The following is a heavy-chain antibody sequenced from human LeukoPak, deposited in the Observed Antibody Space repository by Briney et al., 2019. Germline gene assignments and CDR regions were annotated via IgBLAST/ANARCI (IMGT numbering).Heavy chain of an antibody. Sequence: PSETLSLTCTVSGGSISSYYWSWIRQPAGKGLEWTGRIYTSGSTNYNPSLKSRVTTSVDKSKNQSSLKLSSVTAADTAVYYCARDPGSSYFDYWGQGTLVTVSS. D-gene: IGHD1-26*01. CDR1: GGSISSYY. J-gene: IGHJ4*02. CDR2: IYTSGST. V-gene: IGHV4-4*07. CDR3: ARDPGSSYFDY.